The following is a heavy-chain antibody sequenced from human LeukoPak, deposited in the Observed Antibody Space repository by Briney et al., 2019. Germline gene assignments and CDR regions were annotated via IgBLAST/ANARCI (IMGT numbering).Heavy chain of an antibody. CDR1: GGSLSSYY. J-gene: IGHJ4*02. V-gene: IGHV4-59*08. CDR3: ARHEWIAAAGLGY. D-gene: IGHD6-13*01. CDR2: IYYSGST. Sequence: AETLSLTRTVSGGSLSSYYRSGIRQPPGKGLEGMGYIYYSGSTNYNPSLKSRVTISVDTSKNQSSLKLSSVTADDTAVHYCARHEWIAAAGLGYWGQGTLVTVSS.